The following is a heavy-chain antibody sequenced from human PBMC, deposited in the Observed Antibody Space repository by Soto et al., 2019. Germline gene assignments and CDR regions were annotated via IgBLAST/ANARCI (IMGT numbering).Heavy chain of an antibody. Sequence: ASVKCSCKVSGYSFSEMSMHWVRQTPEKGLELIGSFDCEDGQTMYAQKFQGRVTMTGDTSTSTAYMELRSLRSDDTAVYYCARYKGYYDILTGYVNHQFDYWGQGTLVTVSS. J-gene: IGHJ4*02. CDR3: ARYKGYYDILTGYVNHQFDY. V-gene: IGHV1-24*01. CDR1: GYSFSEMS. CDR2: FDCEDGQT. D-gene: IGHD3-9*01.